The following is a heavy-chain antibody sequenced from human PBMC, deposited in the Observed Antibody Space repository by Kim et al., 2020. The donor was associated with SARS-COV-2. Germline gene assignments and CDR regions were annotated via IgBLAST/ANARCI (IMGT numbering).Heavy chain of an antibody. V-gene: IGHV4-31*03. CDR3: ARSGYNTGWYGNRWFDP. CDR1: GGSISSDNYY. Sequence: SETLSLTCTVSGGSISSDNYYWSWIRQLPGKGLEYIGYMYYGGRNYYNPSLKSRIIISVDTSKNHFSLTLSSVTAADTAVYYCARSGYNTGWYGNRWFDP. D-gene: IGHD6-13*01. J-gene: IGHJ5*02. CDR2: MYYGGRN.